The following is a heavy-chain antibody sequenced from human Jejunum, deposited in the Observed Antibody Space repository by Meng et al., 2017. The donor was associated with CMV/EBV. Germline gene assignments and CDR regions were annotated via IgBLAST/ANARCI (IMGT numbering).Heavy chain of an antibody. Sequence: SGGSINDYYWSWIRQSPGKGLEWIGYIYYSGATRYNPSLESRVSISIDTSKKHFSLKMRSVTAADTAMYYCARDNGDYYYGMDVWGQGTPVTVSS. CDR1: GGSINDYY. CDR3: ARDNGDYYYGMDV. V-gene: IGHV4-59*01. J-gene: IGHJ6*02. D-gene: IGHD4-17*01. CDR2: IYYSGAT.